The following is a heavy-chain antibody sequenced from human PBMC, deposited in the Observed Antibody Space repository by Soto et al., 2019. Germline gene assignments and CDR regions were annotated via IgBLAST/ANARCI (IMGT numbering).Heavy chain of an antibody. J-gene: IGHJ6*02. V-gene: IGHV5-10-1*01. CDR1: GYSFTSYW. CDR3: AKTKYCSSTSCPGPYYYYYGMDV. Sequence: PGESLKISCKGSGYSFTSYWISWVRQMPGKGLEWMGRIDPSDSYTNYSPSFQGHVTISADKSISTAYLQWSSLKASDTAMYYCAKTKYCSSTSCPGPYYYYYGMDVWGQGTTVTVSS. D-gene: IGHD2-2*01. CDR2: IDPSDSYT.